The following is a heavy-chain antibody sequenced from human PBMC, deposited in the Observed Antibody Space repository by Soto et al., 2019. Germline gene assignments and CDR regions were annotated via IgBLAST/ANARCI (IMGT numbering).Heavy chain of an antibody. CDR3: ARRNEWSGIYGPSPRYNWFDP. V-gene: IGHV1-18*01. D-gene: IGHD1-26*01. CDR1: GYTFTSYG. J-gene: IGHJ5*02. CDR2: ISDYNGNT. Sequence: QVQLVQSGAEVKKPGASVKVSCKASGYTFTSYGISWVRQAPGQGLEWMGWISDYNGNTNYAQKLQGRVTMTTDTSTSTAYLELRSLRSADTAVYYCARRNEWSGIYGPSPRYNWFDPWGQGTLVPVSS.